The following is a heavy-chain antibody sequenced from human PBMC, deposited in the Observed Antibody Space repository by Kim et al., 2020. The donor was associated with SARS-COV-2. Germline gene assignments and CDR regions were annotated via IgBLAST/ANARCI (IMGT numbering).Heavy chain of an antibody. Sequence: SETLSLTCTVSGGSISSSSYYWGWIRQPPGKGLEWIGSIYYSGSTYYNPSLKSRVTISVDTSKNQFSLKLSSVTAADTAVYYCARPSRDILTGYGYYFDYWGQGTLVTVSS. D-gene: IGHD3-9*01. CDR1: GGSISSSSYY. CDR2: IYYSGST. J-gene: IGHJ4*02. V-gene: IGHV4-39*01. CDR3: ARPSRDILTGYGYYFDY.